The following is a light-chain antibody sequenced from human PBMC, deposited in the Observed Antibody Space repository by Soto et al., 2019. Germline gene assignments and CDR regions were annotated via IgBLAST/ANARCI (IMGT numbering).Light chain of an antibody. CDR1: QSVSSSY. J-gene: IGKJ4*01. CDR3: QQYYSSLT. V-gene: IGKV3-20*01. Sequence: EIVLTQSPGTLSLSPGERATLSCRASQSVSSSYLAWYQQKPGQAPRLLIYGASSRAAGIPDRFSGSGSGTDFTLPISRLEPEDFAVYYCQQYYSSLTFGGGTKVEIK. CDR2: GAS.